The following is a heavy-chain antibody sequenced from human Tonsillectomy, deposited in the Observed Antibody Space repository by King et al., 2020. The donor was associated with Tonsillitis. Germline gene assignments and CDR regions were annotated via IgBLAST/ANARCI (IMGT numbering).Heavy chain of an antibody. V-gene: IGHV3-23*04. CDR2: ISGSGGST. CDR1: GFTFSSYA. CDR3: AKGGGYCSSTSCYAEGWFDP. D-gene: IGHD2-2*01. J-gene: IGHJ5*02. Sequence: VQLVESGGGLVQPGGSLRLSCAASGFTFSSYAMSWVRQAPGKGLEWVSAISGSGGSTYYADSVKGRFTISRDNSKNTMYLPMNSLRAEDTAVYYCAKGGGYCSSTSCYAEGWFDPWGQGTLVTVSS.